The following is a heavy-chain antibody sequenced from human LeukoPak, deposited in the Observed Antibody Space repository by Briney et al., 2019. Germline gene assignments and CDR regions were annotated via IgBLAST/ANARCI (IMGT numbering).Heavy chain of an antibody. CDR1: GGSISSYY. J-gene: IGHJ3*02. D-gene: IGHD2-21*02. CDR3: ARAAYCGGDCLYDAFDI. V-gene: IGHV4-4*07. CDR2: IYTSGST. Sequence: KSSETLSLTCTVSGGSISSYYWSWIRQPAGKGLEWIGRIYTSGSTNYNPSLKSRVTMSVDTSKNQFSLELSSVTAADTAVYYCARAAYCGGDCLYDAFDIWGQGTMVTVSS.